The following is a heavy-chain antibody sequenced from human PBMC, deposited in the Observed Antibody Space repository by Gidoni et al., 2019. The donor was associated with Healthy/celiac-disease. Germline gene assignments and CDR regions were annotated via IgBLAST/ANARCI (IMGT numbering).Heavy chain of an antibody. D-gene: IGHD3-22*01. V-gene: IGHV4-39*07. CDR1: GGSISSRSYY. Sequence: QLQLQESCPGLVKPSATLSLTCTVSGGSISSRSYYWCWIRQPPGKGLEWIGSIYYSGSTYYNPSRKSRVTISVDTSKNQFSLKMSSVTAADTAVYYCARYADYYDSSGYSRTGAFDIWGQGTMVTVSS. CDR2: IYYSGST. J-gene: IGHJ3*02. CDR3: ARYADYYDSSGYSRTGAFDI.